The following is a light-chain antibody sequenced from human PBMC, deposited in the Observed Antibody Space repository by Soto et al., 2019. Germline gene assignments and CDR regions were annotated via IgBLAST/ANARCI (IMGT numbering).Light chain of an antibody. CDR1: QDVSHF. J-gene: IGKJ5*01. CDR2: DAS. V-gene: IGKV1-33*01. Sequence: DLPMTQSPSSLFASVGDRVTITCQASQDVSHFLNWYQKKPGKAPKVLIYDASNLQAGVPSRFSGRGSGTEFTFTISSLQPDDTGTYYCQQYDDLPITFGQGTRLEIK. CDR3: QQYDDLPIT.